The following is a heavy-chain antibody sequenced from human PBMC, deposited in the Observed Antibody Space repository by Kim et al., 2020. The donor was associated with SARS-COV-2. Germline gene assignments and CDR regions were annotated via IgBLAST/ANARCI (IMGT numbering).Heavy chain of an antibody. Sequence: GGSLRLSCTTSGFIFENFVITWVRQAPGKGLEWVGLIRSKAYSGKPEYAASVRGRFTISRDDTKSIAYLQMDSLKTDDSAIYYCVRTVFNWNRGAYYFYMDVWGKGTTVTVSS. CDR2: IRSKAYSGKP. CDR3: VRTVFNWNRGAYYFYMDV. J-gene: IGHJ6*03. D-gene: IGHD1-20*01. CDR1: GFIFENFV. V-gene: IGHV3-49*04.